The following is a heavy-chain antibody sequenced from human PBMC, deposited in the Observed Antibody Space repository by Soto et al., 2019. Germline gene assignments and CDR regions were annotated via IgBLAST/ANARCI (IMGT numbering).Heavy chain of an antibody. D-gene: IGHD2-15*01. CDR2: ISAYNGNT. V-gene: IGHV1-18*01. Sequence: KAPAASVKVSCKASGYTFTSYGISWVRQAPGQGLEWMGWISAYNGNTNYAQKLQGRVTMTTDTSTSTAYMELRSLRSDDTAVYYCAFRTCSGGSCYSNYRGQGTLVTVSS. CDR3: AFRTCSGGSCYSNY. J-gene: IGHJ4*02. CDR1: GYTFTSYG.